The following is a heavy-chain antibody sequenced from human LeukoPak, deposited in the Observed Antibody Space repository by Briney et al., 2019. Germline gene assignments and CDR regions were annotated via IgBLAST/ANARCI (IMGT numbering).Heavy chain of an antibody. Sequence: SETLSLTCTVSGGSIGSSSYYWGWIRQPPGKGLNWIGSIYYSGSTYYNPSLKSRVTISVDTSKNQFSLKLSSVTAADTAVYYCARGYRSGGSCYSYYYYNYMDVWGKGTTVTVSS. J-gene: IGHJ6*03. CDR1: GGSIGSSSYY. V-gene: IGHV4-39*07. CDR2: IYYSGST. D-gene: IGHD2-15*01. CDR3: ARGYRSGGSCYSYYYYNYMDV.